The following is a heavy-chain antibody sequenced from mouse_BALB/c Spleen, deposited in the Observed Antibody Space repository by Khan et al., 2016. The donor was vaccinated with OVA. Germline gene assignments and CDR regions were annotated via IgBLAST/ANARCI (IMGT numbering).Heavy chain of an antibody. CDR3: ARVGYNGTMDY. D-gene: IGHD2-14*01. CDR1: GYTFTNYG. CDR2: INTYTGEP. Sequence: QVQLKESGPELKKPGETVKISCKASGYTFTNYGMNWVKQAPGKGLKWMGWINTYTGEPTYADDFKGRFAFSLETSASPSYLQINNLKNEDTATYFCARVGYNGTMDYWGQGTSVTVSS. V-gene: IGHV9-3-1*01. J-gene: IGHJ4*01.